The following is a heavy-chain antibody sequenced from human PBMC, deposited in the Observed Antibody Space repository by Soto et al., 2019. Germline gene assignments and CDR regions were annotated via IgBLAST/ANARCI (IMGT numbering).Heavy chain of an antibody. CDR1: GGSISSGDYY. J-gene: IGHJ4*02. CDR2: IYYSGST. Sequence: PSETLSLTCTVSGGSISSGDYYWSWIRQPPGKGLEWIGYIYYSGSTYYNPSLKSRVTISVDTSKNQFSLKLSSVTAADTAVYYCATRASGHRGWYVDYWGQGTMVTVSA. CDR3: ATRASGHRGWYVDY. V-gene: IGHV4-30-4*01. D-gene: IGHD6-19*01.